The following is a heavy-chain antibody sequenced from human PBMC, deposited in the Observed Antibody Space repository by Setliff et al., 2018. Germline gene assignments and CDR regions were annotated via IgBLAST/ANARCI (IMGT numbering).Heavy chain of an antibody. CDR1: GFTFSNYA. CDR3: AKGQGFYDSSATAWWVY. D-gene: IGHD3-22*01. Sequence: GGSLRLSCAASGFTFSNYAMTWVRQAPGKGLEWVSAISGSGLSTSYADSVKGLFTISRDNSKNTLFLQMHSLRAEDTAVYYCAKGQGFYDSSATAWWVYWGQGTLVTVSS. CDR2: ISGSGLST. V-gene: IGHV3-23*01. J-gene: IGHJ4*02.